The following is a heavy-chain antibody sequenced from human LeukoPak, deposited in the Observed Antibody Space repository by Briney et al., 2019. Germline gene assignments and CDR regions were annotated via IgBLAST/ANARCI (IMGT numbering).Heavy chain of an antibody. CDR3: AARGRLVDYYMDV. D-gene: IGHD1-26*01. Sequence: SVKVSCKASGFTFTSSAVQWVRQARGQRLEWIGWIVVGSGNTNYAQKFQERVTITRDMSTSTAYMELSSLRSEDTAVYYCAARGRLVDYYMDVWGKGTTVTVSS. J-gene: IGHJ6*03. V-gene: IGHV1-58*01. CDR2: IVVGSGNT. CDR1: GFTFTSSA.